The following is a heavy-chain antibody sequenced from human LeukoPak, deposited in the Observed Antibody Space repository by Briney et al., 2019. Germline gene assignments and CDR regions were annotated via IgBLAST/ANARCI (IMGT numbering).Heavy chain of an antibody. V-gene: IGHV4-34*01. J-gene: IGHJ1*01. Sequence: PSETLSLTCAVYGGSFSGYCWSWIRQPPGKGLEWIGEINHSGSTNYNPSLKSRVTISVDTSKNQFSLKLSSVTAADTAVYYCARGPTYYYDSSGYSFFFQHWGQGTLVAVSS. CDR1: GGSFSGYC. D-gene: IGHD3-22*01. CDR2: INHSGST. CDR3: ARGPTYYYDSSGYSFFFQH.